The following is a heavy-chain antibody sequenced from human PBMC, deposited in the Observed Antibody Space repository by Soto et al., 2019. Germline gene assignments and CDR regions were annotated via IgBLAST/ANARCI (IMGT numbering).Heavy chain of an antibody. J-gene: IGHJ6*04. CDR2: IIPIFGTA. Sequence: SVKVSCKASGGTFSSYAISWVRQAPGQGLEWMGGIIPIFGTANYAQKFQGRVTITADESTSTAYMELSSLRSEDTAVYYCARDPRNYYYSGMDVWGKGTTVTVSS. V-gene: IGHV1-69*13. CDR1: GGTFSSYA. CDR3: ARDPRNYYYSGMDV.